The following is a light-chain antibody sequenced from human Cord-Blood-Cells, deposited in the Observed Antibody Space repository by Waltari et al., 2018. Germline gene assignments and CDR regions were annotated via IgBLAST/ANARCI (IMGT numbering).Light chain of an antibody. CDR2: VKCDGRH. Sequence: LPVLTQPPSASALLGASIKLTCTLSSEHSTYTTEWNQQRPGRSPRYTLKVKCDGRHSTGDAIPDRFMGGHSGADRYLSAAHPQSDGEAGYLRGESHTEVFGTGTKVTAL. CDR1: SEHSTYT. V-gene: IGLV4-3*01. CDR3: GESHTEV. J-gene: IGLJ1*01.